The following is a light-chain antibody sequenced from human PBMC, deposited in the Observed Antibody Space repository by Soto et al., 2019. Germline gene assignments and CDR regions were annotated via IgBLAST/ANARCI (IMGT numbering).Light chain of an antibody. CDR1: ESVSNSH. V-gene: IGKV3-20*01. Sequence: EIVLTQSPGTLSLSPGERATLSCRASESVSNSHLAWYQQKPGQAHRLLIYGASSRATGIPNRFSGSGSGTDFTLTISRLEPEDFSVYYCQQYGNSRWTFGQGTKVEI. CDR2: GAS. CDR3: QQYGNSRWT. J-gene: IGKJ1*01.